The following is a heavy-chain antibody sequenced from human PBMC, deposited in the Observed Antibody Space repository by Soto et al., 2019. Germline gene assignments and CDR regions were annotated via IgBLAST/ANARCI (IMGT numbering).Heavy chain of an antibody. Sequence: SETLSLTCAVYGGSFSGYYWSWIRQPPGKGLEWIGEINHSGSTNYNPSLKSRVTISVDTSKNQFSLKLTSVTAADTAVYYCARRSRLGELSFPYYYYGMDLWGQWTMVTAS. CDR2: INHSGST. D-gene: IGHD3-16*02. J-gene: IGHJ6*02. CDR3: ARRSRLGELSFPYYYYGMDL. V-gene: IGHV4-34*01. CDR1: GGSFSGYY.